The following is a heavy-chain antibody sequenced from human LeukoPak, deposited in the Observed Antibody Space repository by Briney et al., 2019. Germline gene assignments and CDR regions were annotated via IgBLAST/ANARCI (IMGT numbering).Heavy chain of an antibody. CDR2: IRYDGSNK. Sequence: GGSLRLSCAASGFTFSSYGMHWVRQAPGKGLEWVAFIRYDGSNKYYADSVKGRFTISRGNSKNTLYLQMNSLRAEDTAVYYCAKDQDRAIVFDYWSQGTLVTVSS. V-gene: IGHV3-30*02. CDR3: AKDQDRAIVFDY. CDR1: GFTFSSYG. D-gene: IGHD5-18*01. J-gene: IGHJ4*02.